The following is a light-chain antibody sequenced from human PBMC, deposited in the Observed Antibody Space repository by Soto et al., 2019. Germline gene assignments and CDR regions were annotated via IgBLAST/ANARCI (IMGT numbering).Light chain of an antibody. V-gene: IGLV2-14*01. CDR3: SSYTRSSTWV. J-gene: IGLJ3*02. CDR2: EVS. CDR1: SSDIGGYNY. Sequence: QSALTQPASVSGSPGQSITISCTGTSSDIGGYNYVSWYQQHPGKAPKVIIYEVSNRCSGVSNRFSGSKSGNTASLTISGLQAEDEADYYCSSYTRSSTWVFGGGTKLTVL.